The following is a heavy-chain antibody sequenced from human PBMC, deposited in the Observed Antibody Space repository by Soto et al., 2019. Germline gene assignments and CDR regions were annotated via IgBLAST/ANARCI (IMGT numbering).Heavy chain of an antibody. V-gene: IGHV3-23*01. CDR2: ISGSGGST. CDR3: AGLRPLDY. Sequence: GSLILSWRAAEFTCLGYAVRRIRQAPGKGLEWASEISGSGGSTYYADSVKGRFTISRDNSKNTLYLQMNSLRAEDRAVYYSAGLRPLDYWAQRTLVTVYS. J-gene: IGHJ4*02. CDR1: EFTCLGYA. D-gene: IGHD4-17*01.